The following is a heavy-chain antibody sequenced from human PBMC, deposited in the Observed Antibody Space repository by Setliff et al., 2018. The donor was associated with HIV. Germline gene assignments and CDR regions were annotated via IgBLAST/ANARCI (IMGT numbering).Heavy chain of an antibody. J-gene: IGHJ4*02. V-gene: IGHV1-69*10. CDR3: ARGNDYVSSGYYLD. Sequence: SVKVSCKASGDTFRIYAISWVRQAPGQGLEWMGGIVIGNYAQKFQGRVTITADESTSTAYMELSSLTSDDTAVYYCARGNDYVSSGYYLDWGQGTLVTVSS. CDR2: IVIG. D-gene: IGHD3-22*01. CDR1: GDTFRIYA.